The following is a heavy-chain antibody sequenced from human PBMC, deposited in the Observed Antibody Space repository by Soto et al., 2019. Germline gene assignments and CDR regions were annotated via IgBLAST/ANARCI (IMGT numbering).Heavy chain of an antibody. J-gene: IGHJ4*02. CDR1: GFTFSSYA. V-gene: IGHV3-23*01. D-gene: IGHD2-2*01. CDR2: ISAGDEST. Sequence: EVQLLESGGGLVQPGGSLRLSCAASGFTFSSYAMSWVRQAPGKGLEWVSTISAGDESTHYADSVKGRFTISRHNSKTTLFLQMNSLRADDTALYYWARALTSRGGYWGQGTLVTVFS. CDR3: ARALTSRGGY.